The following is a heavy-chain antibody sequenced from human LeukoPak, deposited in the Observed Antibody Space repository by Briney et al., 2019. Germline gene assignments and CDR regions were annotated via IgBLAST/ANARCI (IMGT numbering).Heavy chain of an antibody. CDR3: ASRRYYDFWSGDNWFDP. Sequence: PSGTLSLTCTVSGGSISSGGYYWSWIRQHPGKGLEWIGYIYYSGSTYYNPSLKSRVTISVDTSKNQFSLKLSSVTAADTAVYYCASRRYYDFWSGDNWFDPWGQGTLVTVSS. D-gene: IGHD3-3*01. V-gene: IGHV4-31*03. CDR2: IYYSGST. CDR1: GGSISSGGYY. J-gene: IGHJ5*02.